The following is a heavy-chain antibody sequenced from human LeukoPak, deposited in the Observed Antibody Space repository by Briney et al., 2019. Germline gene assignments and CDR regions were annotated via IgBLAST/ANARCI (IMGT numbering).Heavy chain of an antibody. V-gene: IGHV3-23*01. Sequence: GGCMILSCAASGLTFSSYAMSWVRQDPGKGPDWVSVISDSGGSTYYADCVKGRFTISRDNSKNTLYLKMNSLRAEDMAVYYCAKYLAVAGYDAFDIWCEGTMVTVSS. J-gene: IGHJ3*02. CDR2: ISDSGGST. CDR3: AKYLAVAGYDAFDI. D-gene: IGHD6-19*01. CDR1: GLTFSSYA.